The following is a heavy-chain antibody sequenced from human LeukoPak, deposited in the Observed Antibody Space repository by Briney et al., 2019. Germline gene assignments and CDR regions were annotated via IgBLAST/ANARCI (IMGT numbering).Heavy chain of an antibody. J-gene: IGHJ4*02. CDR1: GFVFSNYG. D-gene: IGHD6-13*01. CDR2: IWNDGSET. CDR3: ARDMGRAWYGPPDY. Sequence: GRSLRLSCAASGFVFSNYGMHWVRQAPGKRLEWVAVIWNDGSETFHADSVKGRFRIARDNSKNTLYLQMNSLRAEDTAVYFCARDMGRAWYGPPDYWGQGTLVTVSS. V-gene: IGHV3-33*01.